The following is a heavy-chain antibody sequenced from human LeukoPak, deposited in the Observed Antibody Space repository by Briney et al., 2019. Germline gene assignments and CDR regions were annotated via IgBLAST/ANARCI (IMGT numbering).Heavy chain of an antibody. V-gene: IGHV6-1*01. Sequence: SQTLSLTCAISGDSVSSNSAAWNWIRQSPSRGLEWLGRTYYRSKWYNDYAVSVKSRITINPDTSKNQFSLQLNSVTPEDTAVYYCARDVRIAVAGPYYYYYMDVWGKGTTVTVSS. CDR2: TYYRSKWYN. CDR1: GDSVSSNSAA. CDR3: ARDVRIAVAGPYYYYYMDV. D-gene: IGHD6-19*01. J-gene: IGHJ6*03.